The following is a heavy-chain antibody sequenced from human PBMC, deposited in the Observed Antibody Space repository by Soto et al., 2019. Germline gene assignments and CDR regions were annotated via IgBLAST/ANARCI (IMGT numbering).Heavy chain of an antibody. CDR2: INSDGSST. V-gene: IGHV3-74*01. CDR1: GFTFSSYG. Sequence: EVQLVESGGGLVQPGGSLRLSCAASGFTFSSYGMHWVRQAPGKGLVWVSRINSDGSSTSYADSVKGRFTISRDNAKNTLDLQMNSLRAEDTAVYYCARTFYGDYYYGMDVWGQGTTVTVSS. CDR3: ARTFYGDYYYGMDV. J-gene: IGHJ6*02. D-gene: IGHD4-17*01.